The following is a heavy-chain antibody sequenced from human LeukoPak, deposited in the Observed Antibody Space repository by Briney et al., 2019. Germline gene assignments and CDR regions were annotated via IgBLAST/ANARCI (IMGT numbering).Heavy chain of an antibody. Sequence: GGSLRLSCAASGFTSSSYWMSWVRQAPGKGLEWVANIKQDGSEKYYVDSVKGRFTISRDNAKNSLYLQMNSLRAEDTAVYYCASSAAQGFDYWGQGTLVTVSS. CDR2: IKQDGSEK. J-gene: IGHJ4*02. D-gene: IGHD2-2*01. V-gene: IGHV3-7*01. CDR3: ASSAAQGFDY. CDR1: GFTSSSYW.